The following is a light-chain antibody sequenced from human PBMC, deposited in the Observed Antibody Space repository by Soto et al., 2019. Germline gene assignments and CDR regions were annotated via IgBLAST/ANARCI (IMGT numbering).Light chain of an antibody. Sequence: QSALTQPASVSGSPGQSITISCTGTSSDVGDYNYVSWYLQHPGKAPKLIIYGVTNRPSGISNRFSGSKSGNTASLIISGLQAEDEADYYCSSYTGTNTLVFGGGTKVTVL. CDR2: GVT. CDR1: SSDVGDYNY. J-gene: IGLJ2*01. CDR3: SSYTGTNTLV. V-gene: IGLV2-14*01.